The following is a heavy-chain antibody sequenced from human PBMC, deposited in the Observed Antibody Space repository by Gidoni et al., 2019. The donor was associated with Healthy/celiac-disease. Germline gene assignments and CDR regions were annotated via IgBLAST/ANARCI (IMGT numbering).Heavy chain of an antibody. Sequence: QVQLVQSGAEVKKPGSSVKVSCKASGGTFSSYAISWVRQAPGQGLEWMGGIIPIFGTANYAQKFQGRVTITADKSTSTAYMELSSLRSEDTAVYYCARDSSPSSGWYSTQFYSVGPRPAVGIGYWGQGTLVTVSS. CDR1: GGTFSSYA. CDR3: ARDSSPSSGWYSTQFYSVGPRPAVGIGY. D-gene: IGHD6-19*01. V-gene: IGHV1-69*06. J-gene: IGHJ4*02. CDR2: IIPIFGTA.